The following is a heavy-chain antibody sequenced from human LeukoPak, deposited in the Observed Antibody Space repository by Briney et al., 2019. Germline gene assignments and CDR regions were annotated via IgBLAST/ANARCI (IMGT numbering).Heavy chain of an antibody. Sequence: PGGSLRLSCAASGFSVSSNYMSWVRPAPGKGLEWGSSISSSSSYIYYADSVKGRFTISRDNAKNSLYLQMNSLRAEDTAVYYCARGGVATIERTNDYWGQGTLVTVSS. CDR1: GFSVSSNY. CDR3: ARGGVATIERTNDY. J-gene: IGHJ4*02. CDR2: ISSSSSYI. D-gene: IGHD5-12*01. V-gene: IGHV3-21*01.